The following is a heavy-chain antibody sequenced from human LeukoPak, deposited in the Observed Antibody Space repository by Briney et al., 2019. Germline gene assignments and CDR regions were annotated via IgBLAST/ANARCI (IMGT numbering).Heavy chain of an antibody. CDR2: IYSGGST. D-gene: IGHD3-10*01. J-gene: IGHJ4*02. CDR3: ASGSGDSFYFDY. V-gene: IGHV3-53*04. Sequence: PGGSLRLSCAASGFTVSSNYMSWVRQAPGKGLEWVSVIYSGGSTYYADSVKGRFTISRHSSKNTLYLQMNSLRAEDTAVYYCASGSGDSFYFDYWGQGTLVTVSS. CDR1: GFTVSSNY.